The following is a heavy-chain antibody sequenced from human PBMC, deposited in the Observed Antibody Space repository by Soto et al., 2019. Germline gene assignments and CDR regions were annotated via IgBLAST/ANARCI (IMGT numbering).Heavy chain of an antibody. V-gene: IGHV3-9*01. J-gene: IGHJ6*02. CDR3: AKDRGFMADYFDYRMDV. D-gene: IGHD3-10*01. CDR2: ISWNSGSI. CDR1: GFTFDDYA. Sequence: LRLSCAASGFTFDDYAMHWVRQAPGKGLEWVSGISWNSGSIGYADSVKGRFTISRDNAKNSLYLQMNSLRAEDTALYYCAKDRGFMADYFDYRMDVWGQGTTVTVSS.